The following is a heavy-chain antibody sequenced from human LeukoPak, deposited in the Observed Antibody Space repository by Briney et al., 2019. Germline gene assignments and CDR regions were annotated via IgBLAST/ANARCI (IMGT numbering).Heavy chain of an antibody. Sequence: SQTLSLTCTVSGGSISSGSYYWSWIRQPAGKGLEWIGRIYTSGSTNYNPSLKSRVTMSVDTSKNQFSLKLSSVTAADTAVYYCARGLLDTMKIGYMDVWGKGTTVTVSS. D-gene: IGHD3-22*01. CDR1: GGSISSGSYY. V-gene: IGHV4-61*02. J-gene: IGHJ6*03. CDR2: IYTSGST. CDR3: ARGLLDTMKIGYMDV.